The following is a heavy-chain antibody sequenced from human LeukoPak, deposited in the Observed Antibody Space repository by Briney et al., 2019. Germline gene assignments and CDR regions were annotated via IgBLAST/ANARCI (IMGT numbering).Heavy chain of an antibody. CDR3: ATATTYCSGGSCYVGFWFDP. D-gene: IGHD2-15*01. CDR1: GYTFTGYY. J-gene: IGHJ5*02. CDR2: INPNSGGT. Sequence: ASVKVSCKASGYTFTGYYMHWVRQAPGQGLEWMGRINPNSGGTNYAQKFQGRVTMTRDTSISTAYMELGRLRSDDMAVYYCATATTYCSGGSCYVGFWFDPWGQGTLVTVSS. V-gene: IGHV1-2*06.